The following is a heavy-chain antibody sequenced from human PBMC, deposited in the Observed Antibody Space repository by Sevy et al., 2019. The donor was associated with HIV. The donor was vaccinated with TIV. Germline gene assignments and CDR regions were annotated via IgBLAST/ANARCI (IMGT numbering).Heavy chain of an antibody. V-gene: IGHV3-7*01. CDR3: ARAMGV. CDR1: GISISSHW. Sequence: GGSLRLSGVGAGISISSHWMNWVRQSPGKGLEWVANINQDGSEIYYVGSVKGRFTISRDNARNSGYLQMHSLGVEDSGVYYCARAMGVWGQGTTVTVSS. CDR2: INQDGSEI. J-gene: IGHJ6*02.